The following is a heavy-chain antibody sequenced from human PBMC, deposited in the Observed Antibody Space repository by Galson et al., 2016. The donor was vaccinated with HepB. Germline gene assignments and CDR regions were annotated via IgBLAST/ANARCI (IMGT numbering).Heavy chain of an antibody. CDR1: GFSLRTTGVG. V-gene: IGHV2-5*02. Sequence: PALVKPTQTLTLTCTFSGFSLRTTGVGVGWIRQPPGKALEWLALKYWDDDKYYNPSLKTRLIITKDTSKNQVVLTMTNTDPVDTATYYCAHRRGSGSPWAYGACDIWGQGTMVTVSS. J-gene: IGHJ3*02. CDR2: KYWDDDK. D-gene: IGHD1-26*01. CDR3: AHRRGSGSPWAYGACDI.